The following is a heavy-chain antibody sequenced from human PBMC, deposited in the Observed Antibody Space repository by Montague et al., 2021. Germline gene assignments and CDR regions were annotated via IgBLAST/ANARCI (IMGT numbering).Heavy chain of an antibody. CDR3: ARRSSTWPLCYFDY. D-gene: IGHD6-13*01. CDR1: GYSFAPYW. CDR2: ISPDDSDT. V-gene: IGHV5-51*01. Sequence: QSGAEVKKPGESLRISCKASGYSFAPYWIGWVRQMPGKGLEWMGIISPDDSDTKYSPSFQGQVNISADKSISTAYLQWTSLKASGSAMYYCARRSSTWPLCYFDYWGQGTLVIVSS. J-gene: IGHJ4*02.